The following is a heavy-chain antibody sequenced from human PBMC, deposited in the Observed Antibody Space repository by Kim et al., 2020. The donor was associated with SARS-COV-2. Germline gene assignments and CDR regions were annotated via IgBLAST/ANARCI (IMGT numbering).Heavy chain of an antibody. CDR2: ISSSSSYI. J-gene: IGHJ4*02. Sequence: GGSLRLSCAASGFTFSSYSMNWVRQAPGKGLEWVSSISSSSSYIYYADSVKGRFTISRDNAKNSLYLQMNSLRAEDTAVYYCARVPSVSGLVLDYWGQGTLVTVSS. V-gene: IGHV3-21*01. CDR3: ARVPSVSGLVLDY. CDR1: GFTFSSYS. D-gene: IGHD6-19*01.